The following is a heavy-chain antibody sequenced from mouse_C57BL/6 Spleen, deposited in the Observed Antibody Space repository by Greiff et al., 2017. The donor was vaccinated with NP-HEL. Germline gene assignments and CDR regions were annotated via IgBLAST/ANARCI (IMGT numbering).Heavy chain of an antibody. Sequence: DVLLVESGGGLVKPGGSLKLSCAASGFTFSDYGMHWVRQAPEKGLEWVAYISRGSSTIYYADTVKGRFTFSRDNAQNTLFLQMTSLRSEATARYYCARSSYWGQGTLVTVSA. V-gene: IGHV5-17*01. J-gene: IGHJ3*01. CDR3: ARSSY. CDR2: ISRGSSTI. CDR1: GFTFSDYG.